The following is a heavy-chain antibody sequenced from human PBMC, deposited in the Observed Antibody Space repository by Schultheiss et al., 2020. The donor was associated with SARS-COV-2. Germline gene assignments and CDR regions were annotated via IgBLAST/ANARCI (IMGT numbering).Heavy chain of an antibody. CDR3: AREEYYGGAFDI. CDR2: INSDGSST. D-gene: IGHD3-3*01. V-gene: IGHV3-74*01. CDR1: GFTFSSYA. Sequence: GGSLRLSCAASGFTFSSYAMSWVRQAPGKGLVWVSRINSDGSSTSYADSVKGRFTISRDNAKNTLYLQMNSLRAEDTAVYYCAREEYYGGAFDIWGQGTMVTVSS. J-gene: IGHJ3*02.